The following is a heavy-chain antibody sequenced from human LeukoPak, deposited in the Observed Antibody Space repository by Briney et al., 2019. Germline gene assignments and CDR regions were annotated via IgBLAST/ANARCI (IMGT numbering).Heavy chain of an antibody. CDR2: VTASGGTT. Sequence: GGSLRLSCTASGFAFTNYGMNWVRQAPGKGLEWVSGVTASGGTTYYADSVKGRFTISRGNSKNILYLQMNSLRAEDTAVYYCAKDRCSNGIGCYYYYMDVWGKGTTVTISS. CDR1: GFAFTNYG. D-gene: IGHD2-8*01. CDR3: AKDRCSNGIGCYYYYMDV. J-gene: IGHJ6*03. V-gene: IGHV3-23*01.